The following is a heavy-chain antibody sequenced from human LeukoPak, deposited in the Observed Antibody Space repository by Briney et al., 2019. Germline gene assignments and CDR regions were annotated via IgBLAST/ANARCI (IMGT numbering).Heavy chain of an antibody. J-gene: IGHJ4*02. V-gene: IGHV1-2*02. Sequence: PVASVTVSCKASGYTFTGYYMHWVRQAPGQGLEWMGWINPNSGATNSAQKFQGRVTMTRYTSISTAYMELSRLRSDDTAVYYCVRDRGDEYCGGDCYSFAYWGQGTLVTVSS. D-gene: IGHD2-21*02. CDR3: VRDRGDEYCGGDCYSFAY. CDR1: GYTFTGYY. CDR2: INPNSGAT.